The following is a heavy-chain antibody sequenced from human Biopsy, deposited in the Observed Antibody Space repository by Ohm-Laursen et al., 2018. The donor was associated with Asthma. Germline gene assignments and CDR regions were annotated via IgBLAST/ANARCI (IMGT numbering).Heavy chain of an antibody. J-gene: IGHJ4*02. Sequence: SETLSLTCTVSGGSITSSSYYWVWIRQPPGKGMEWIGSMYHSGSPYYHPSLKSRATISVDPSKNQLSLKMSSVTAADTAVYFCVRHQYSSSWSTFDYWGQGALVTVSS. CDR1: GGSITSSSYY. D-gene: IGHD3-22*01. V-gene: IGHV4-39*01. CDR2: MYHSGSP. CDR3: VRHQYSSSWSTFDY.